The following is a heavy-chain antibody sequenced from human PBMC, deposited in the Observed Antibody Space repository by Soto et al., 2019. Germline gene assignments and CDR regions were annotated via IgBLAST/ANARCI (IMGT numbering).Heavy chain of an antibody. CDR2: ISGSGGST. J-gene: IGHJ4*02. CDR1: GFTFSSYA. CDR3: AKEKGNSSSWFEFDY. V-gene: IGHV3-23*01. D-gene: IGHD6-13*01. Sequence: EVQLLESGGGLVQPGGSLRLSCAASGFTFSSYAMSWVRQAPGKGLEWVSAISGSGGSTYYADSVKGRFTISRDNSKSTLTLQMNSRRAEDTAVYSCAKEKGNSSSWFEFDYWGQGTLVTVSS.